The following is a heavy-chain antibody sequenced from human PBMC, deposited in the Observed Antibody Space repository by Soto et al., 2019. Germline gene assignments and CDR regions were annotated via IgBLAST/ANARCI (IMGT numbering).Heavy chain of an antibody. CDR2: ITGNGGV. CDR3: ARGGIAARPGDYYYYYYMDV. CDR1: GLTFRNFA. V-gene: IGHV3-23*01. J-gene: IGHJ6*03. Sequence: GGSLRLSCEVSGLTFRNFAMNWVRQAPGKGLEWVSMITGNGGVFYSDSVKGRFTVSRDNSKNTLYLQMNSLRAEDTAVYYCARGGIAARPGDYYYYYYMDVWGKGTTVTVSS. D-gene: IGHD6-6*01.